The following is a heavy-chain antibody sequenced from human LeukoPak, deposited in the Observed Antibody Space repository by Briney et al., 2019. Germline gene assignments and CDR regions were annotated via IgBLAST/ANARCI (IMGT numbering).Heavy chain of an antibody. V-gene: IGHV1-69*13. CDR1: GGTFSSYA. Sequence: ASVKVSCKASGGTFSSYAISWVRQAPGQGLEWMGGIIPIFGTANYAQKFQGRVTITADESTSTAYMELSSLRSEDTAVYYCARSDEYSSSFYYFDYWGQGTLVTVSS. D-gene: IGHD6-6*01. CDR2: IIPIFGTA. CDR3: ARSDEYSSSFYYFDY. J-gene: IGHJ4*02.